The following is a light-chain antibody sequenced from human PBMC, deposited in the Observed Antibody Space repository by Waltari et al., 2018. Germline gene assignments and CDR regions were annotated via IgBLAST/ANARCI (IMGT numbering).Light chain of an antibody. CDR3: QQYGSSRS. V-gene: IGKV3-20*01. Sequence: EIVLTQSPGTLSLSPVERATLSCRASQSVSSSYLAWYQQKPGQAPRLLIYGASSRATGIPDRFSGSGSGTDFTLTISRLEPEDFAVYYCQQYGSSRSFGGGTKVEIK. J-gene: IGKJ4*01. CDR1: QSVSSSY. CDR2: GAS.